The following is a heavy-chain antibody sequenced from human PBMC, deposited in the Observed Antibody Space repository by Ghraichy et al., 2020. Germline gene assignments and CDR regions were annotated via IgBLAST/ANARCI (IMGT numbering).Heavy chain of an antibody. CDR3: AAGGYDYVWGSYRNAFDI. D-gene: IGHD3-16*02. CDR1: GFTFTSSA. CDR2: IVVGSGNT. J-gene: IGHJ3*02. Sequence: SVKVSCKASGFTFTSSAMQWVRQARGQRLEWIGWIVVGSGNTNYAQKFQERVTITRDMSTSTAYMELSSLRSEDTAVYYCAAGGYDYVWGSYRNAFDIWGQGTMVTVSS. V-gene: IGHV1-58*02.